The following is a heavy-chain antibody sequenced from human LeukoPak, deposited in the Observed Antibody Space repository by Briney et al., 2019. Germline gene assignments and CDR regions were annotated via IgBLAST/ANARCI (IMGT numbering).Heavy chain of an antibody. V-gene: IGHV4-59*01. CDR1: GGSISSYY. Sequence: PSETLFLTCTVSGGSISSYYWSWIRQPPGKGLEWIGYIYYSGSTNYNPSLKSRVTISVDTSKNQFSLKLSSVTAADTAVYYCARAQKYSYGTFDYWGQGTLVTVSS. D-gene: IGHD5-18*01. CDR3: ARAQKYSYGTFDY. CDR2: IYYSGST. J-gene: IGHJ4*02.